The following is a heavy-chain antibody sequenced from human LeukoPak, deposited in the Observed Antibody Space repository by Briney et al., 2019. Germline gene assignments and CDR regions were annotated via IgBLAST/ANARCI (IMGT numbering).Heavy chain of an antibody. V-gene: IGHV3-9*03. CDR1: GFTFDDYA. J-gene: IGHJ4*02. D-gene: IGHD3-3*01. CDR3: AKGGTYYDFWSVDY. CDR2: ISWNSGSI. Sequence: GRSLRLSCAASGFTFDDYAMHWVRQAPGKGLEWVSGISWNSGSIGYADSVKGRFTISRDNAKNSLYLQMNSLRAEDMALYYCAKGGTYYDFWSVDYWGQGTLVTVSS.